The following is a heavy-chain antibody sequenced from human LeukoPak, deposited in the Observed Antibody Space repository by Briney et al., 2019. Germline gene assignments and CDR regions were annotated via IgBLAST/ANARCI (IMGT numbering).Heavy chain of an antibody. V-gene: IGHV3-30*18. J-gene: IGHJ6*02. CDR3: AKDIVVVPAAITYYYYYYGMDV. CDR2: IPYDGSNK. D-gene: IGHD2-2*01. Sequence: GGSLRLSCAASGFTFSSYGMHWVRQAPGKGLEWVAVIPYDGSNKYYADSVKGRFTISRDNSKNTLYLQMNSLRAEDTAVYYCAKDIVVVPAAITYYYYYYGMDVWGQGTTVTVSS. CDR1: GFTFSSYG.